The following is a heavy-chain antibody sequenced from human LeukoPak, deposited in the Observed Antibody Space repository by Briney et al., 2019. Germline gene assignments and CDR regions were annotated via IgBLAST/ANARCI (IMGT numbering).Heavy chain of an antibody. CDR1: GYTLTGYY. V-gene: IGHV1-2*02. CDR2: INPKSGGT. CDR3: ARDIGYCSGGSCLFSDY. D-gene: IGHD2-15*01. Sequence: ASVKVSCKASGYTLTGYYIHWVRQAPGQGLEWVGWINPKSGGTNYAQNFQGRVTLTRDTSISTAYMELSGLRSDDTAVYYCARDIGYCSGGSCLFSDYWGQGALVTVSS. J-gene: IGHJ4*02.